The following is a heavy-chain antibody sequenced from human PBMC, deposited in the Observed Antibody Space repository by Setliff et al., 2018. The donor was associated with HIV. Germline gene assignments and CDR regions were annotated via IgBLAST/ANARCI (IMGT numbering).Heavy chain of an antibody. V-gene: IGHV3-48*01. D-gene: IGHD6-19*01. CDR1: GLRVSDAW. Sequence: HPGGSLRLSCAVSGLRVSDAWLSWVRQAPGKGLEWLAYIYTGSNSIYYGDSVKGRFTISRDNVKNSVYLQMNSLRAEDTAVYYCAKDWPNAVTGTFGDSWGQGTLVTVSS. CDR2: IYTGSNSI. J-gene: IGHJ4*02. CDR3: AKDWPNAVTGTFGDS.